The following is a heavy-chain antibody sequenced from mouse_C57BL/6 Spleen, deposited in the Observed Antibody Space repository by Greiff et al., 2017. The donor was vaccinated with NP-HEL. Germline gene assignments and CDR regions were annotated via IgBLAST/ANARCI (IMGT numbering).Heavy chain of an antibody. CDR2: IDPSDSYT. Sequence: VQLQQPGAELVKPGASVKLSCKASGYTFTSYWMQWVKQRPGQGLGWIGEIDPSDSYTNYNQKFKGKATLTVDTSSSTAYMQLSSLTSEDSAVYYCAREMGRRYAMDYWGQGTSVTVSS. V-gene: IGHV1-50*01. D-gene: IGHD4-1*01. CDR3: AREMGRRYAMDY. CDR1: GYTFTSYW. J-gene: IGHJ4*01.